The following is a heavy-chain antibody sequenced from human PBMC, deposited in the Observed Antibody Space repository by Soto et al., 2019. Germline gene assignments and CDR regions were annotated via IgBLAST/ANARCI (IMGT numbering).Heavy chain of an antibody. Sequence: QVQLQESGPGLVKPSETLSLTCTVSGGSISSYYWSWIRQPPGKGLERIGYIYNSGRTNYNPSLKSRVTISVDTSKNQFSLKLSSVTAADTAVYYCARRYGYSFDYWGQGTLVTVSS. D-gene: IGHD1-1*01. V-gene: IGHV4-59*08. CDR1: GGSISSYY. CDR2: IYNSGRT. J-gene: IGHJ4*02. CDR3: ARRYGYSFDY.